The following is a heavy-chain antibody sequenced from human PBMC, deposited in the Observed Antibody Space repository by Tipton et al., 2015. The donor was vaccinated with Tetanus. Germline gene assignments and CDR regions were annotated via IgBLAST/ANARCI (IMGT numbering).Heavy chain of an antibody. J-gene: IGHJ6*02. CDR3: ARDHGITWGGMGYYYGMDV. CDR1: GGSVSNGGYS. CDR2: ISHSGRT. D-gene: IGHD3-16*01. V-gene: IGHV4-30-2*01. Sequence: TLSLTCAVSGGSVSNGGYSWSWIRQPPGKGLECIGYISHSGRTYYNPSLNSRVTISLDRSKNQFSLRLSSVTAADTAVYYCARDHGITWGGMGYYYGMDVWGQGTTVTVSS.